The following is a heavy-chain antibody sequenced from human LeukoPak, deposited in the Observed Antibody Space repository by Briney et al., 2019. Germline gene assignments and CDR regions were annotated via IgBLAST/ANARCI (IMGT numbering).Heavy chain of an antibody. Sequence: SETLSLTCAVSGVSISSSNWWSWVRQPPGEGLEWIGEIYHSGSTNYNPSLKSRVTISVDKSKNQFSLKLSSVTAADTAVYYCARDLPGYSSSGGPFDYWGQGTLVTVSS. CDR1: GVSISSSNW. CDR3: ARDLPGYSSSGGPFDY. CDR2: IYHSGST. V-gene: IGHV4-4*02. J-gene: IGHJ4*02. D-gene: IGHD6-13*01.